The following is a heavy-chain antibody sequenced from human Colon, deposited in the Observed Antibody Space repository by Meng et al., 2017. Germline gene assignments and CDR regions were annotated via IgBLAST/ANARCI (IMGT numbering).Heavy chain of an antibody. J-gene: IGHJ3*02. CDR2: IYYSGST. CDR3: ARGGYSGSYWAPGNAFDI. V-gene: IGHV4-59*01. D-gene: IGHD1-26*01. Sequence: SETLSLTCTVSGDSISSYYWSWIRQPPGKGLEWIGYIYYSGSTNYNPSLKSRVTISVDTSKNQFSLKLSSVTAADTAVYYCARGGYSGSYWAPGNAFDIWGQGTMVTVSS. CDR1: GDSISSYY.